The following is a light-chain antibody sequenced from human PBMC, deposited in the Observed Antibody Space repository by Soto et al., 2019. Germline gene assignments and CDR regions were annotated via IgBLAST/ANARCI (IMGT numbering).Light chain of an antibody. CDR3: CSYAGSSTLVV. V-gene: IGLV2-23*01. Sequence: QSALTQPASVSGSPGQSITISCTGTSSDVGSYNIVSWYQQHPGKAPKLMIYEGSKRPSGVSNCFSGSKSGNTASLTISGLQAEDEADYYCCSYAGSSTLVVFGGGTKLTVL. J-gene: IGLJ2*01. CDR1: SSDVGSYNI. CDR2: EGS.